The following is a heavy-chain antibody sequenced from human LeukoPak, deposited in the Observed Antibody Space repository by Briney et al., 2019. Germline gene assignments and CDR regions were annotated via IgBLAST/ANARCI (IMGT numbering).Heavy chain of an antibody. CDR3: ARYDVWGSYRAFDY. V-gene: IGHV4-38-2*02. CDR1: GYSISSAYY. J-gene: IGHJ4*02. Sequence: PSETLSLTCSVSGYSISSAYYWGWIRQPPGKGLEWIGTMYHSGSTNYNPSLKSRVTISVDTSRNQFSLKLSSVTAADTAVYYCARYDVWGSYRAFDYWGQGTLVTVFS. D-gene: IGHD3-16*02. CDR2: MYHSGST.